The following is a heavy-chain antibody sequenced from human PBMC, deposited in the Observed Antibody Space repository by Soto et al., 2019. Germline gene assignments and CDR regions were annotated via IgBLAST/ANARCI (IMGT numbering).Heavy chain of an antibody. J-gene: IGHJ6*02. CDR1: GGSISSSNW. D-gene: IGHD4-17*01. CDR3: ASITTPVTTSPGDMDV. CDR2: IYHSGST. V-gene: IGHV4-4*02. Sequence: PSETLSLTCAVSGGSISSSNWWSWVRQPPGKGLEWIGEIYHSGSTNYNPSLKSRVTISVDKSKNQFSLKLSSVTAADTAVYYCASITTPVTTSPGDMDVWGQGTTVTVSS.